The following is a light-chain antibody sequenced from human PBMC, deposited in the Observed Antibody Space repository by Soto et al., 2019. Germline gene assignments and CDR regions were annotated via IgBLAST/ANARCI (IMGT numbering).Light chain of an antibody. CDR3: QQYGSSPPWT. J-gene: IGKJ1*01. CDR1: QSVSSSY. Sequence: EIVLTQSPGTLSLSPGERATLSCRASQSVSSSYLAWYQQKPGQAPRLLIYGASSRATGIPDRFSGSGSGTDFTLTISILEPEDFAVDYCQQYGSSPPWTFGQGTKVEIK. V-gene: IGKV3-20*01. CDR2: GAS.